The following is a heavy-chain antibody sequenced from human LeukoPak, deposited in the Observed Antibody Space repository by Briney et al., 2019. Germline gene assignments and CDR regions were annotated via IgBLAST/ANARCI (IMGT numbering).Heavy chain of an antibody. CDR1: GFTFSSYS. Sequence: GGSLRLSCAASGFTFSSYSMNWVRQAPGKGLEWVAVISYDGSNKYYADSVKGRFTISRDNSKNTLYLQMNSLRAEDTAVYYCAKERRVVVPVSNTRNYYYFDYWGQGTLVTVSS. CDR2: ISYDGSNK. D-gene: IGHD2-2*01. J-gene: IGHJ4*02. CDR3: AKERRVVVPVSNTRNYYYFDY. V-gene: IGHV3-30*18.